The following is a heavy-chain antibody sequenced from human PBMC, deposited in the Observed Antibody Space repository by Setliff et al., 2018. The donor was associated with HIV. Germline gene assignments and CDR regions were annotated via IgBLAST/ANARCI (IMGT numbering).Heavy chain of an antibody. CDR1: GYSISSGYY. Sequence: PSETLSLTCAVSGYSISSGYYWGWIRQPPGKGLEWIGTIYHSGSTYYNATLQSRATILLDTSKNQFFLTLTSVTAADTAVYFCARVPFGSGSYYFDFWGQGTLVTVSS. D-gene: IGHD3-10*01. V-gene: IGHV4-38-2*01. CDR2: IYHSGST. CDR3: ARVPFGSGSYYFDF. J-gene: IGHJ4*02.